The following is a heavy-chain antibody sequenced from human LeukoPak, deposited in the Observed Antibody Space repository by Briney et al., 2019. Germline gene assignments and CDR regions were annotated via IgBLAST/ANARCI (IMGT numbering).Heavy chain of an antibody. D-gene: IGHD3-3*01. V-gene: IGHV3-7*01. Sequence: GRSLRLSCAASGFTFRSYGMHWVRQAPGKGLEWVATIKQDGSEEYYVDSVKGRFTISRDNAKNSLYLQMNSLRADDTAVYYCASPEWLPDSIDIWGQGTMVTVSS. CDR1: GFTFRSYG. CDR3: ASPEWLPDSIDI. J-gene: IGHJ3*02. CDR2: IKQDGSEE.